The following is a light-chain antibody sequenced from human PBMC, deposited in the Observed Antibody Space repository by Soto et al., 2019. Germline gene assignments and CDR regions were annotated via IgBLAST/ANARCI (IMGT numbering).Light chain of an antibody. V-gene: IGLV2-14*01. CDR2: EVS. CDR1: TTDVGGYNY. Sequence: QSVLTQPASVSGSPGQSITISCSGTTTDVGGYNYVSWYRHHPGKAPQLLIYEVSNRPSGVSDRFSGSKSGNTASLTISGLQAEDEADYYCNSYATTRNFVFGTGTKSPS. CDR3: NSYATTRNFV. J-gene: IGLJ1*01.